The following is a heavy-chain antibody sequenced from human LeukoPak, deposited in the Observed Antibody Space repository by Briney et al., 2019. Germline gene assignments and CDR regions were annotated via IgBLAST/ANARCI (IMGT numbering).Heavy chain of an antibody. CDR3: ATGAYYDSSGYRYFDY. J-gene: IGHJ4*02. D-gene: IGHD3-22*01. Sequence: GGSLRLSCAASGFTFSSYAMSWVRQAPGKGLEWVSAISGSGGSTYYADSVKGRFTISRDNSKNTLYLQMNSLRAEDTAVYYCATGAYYDSSGYRYFDYWGQGTLVTVSS. CDR1: GFTFSSYA. V-gene: IGHV3-23*01. CDR2: ISGSGGST.